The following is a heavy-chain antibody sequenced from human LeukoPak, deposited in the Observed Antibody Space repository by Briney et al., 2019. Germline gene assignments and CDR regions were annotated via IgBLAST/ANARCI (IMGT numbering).Heavy chain of an antibody. V-gene: IGHV1-2*02. CDR2: INPNSGGT. Sequence: GASVKVSCKASGYTFTGYYMHWVRQAPGQGLEWMGWINPNSGGTNYAQKFQGRVTMTRDTSISTAYMELSRLRSDDTAVYYCARQAGNNWNSRRRNWFDPWGQGTLVTVSS. CDR3: ARQAGNNWNSRRRNWFDP. CDR1: GYTFTGYY. D-gene: IGHD1-7*01. J-gene: IGHJ5*02.